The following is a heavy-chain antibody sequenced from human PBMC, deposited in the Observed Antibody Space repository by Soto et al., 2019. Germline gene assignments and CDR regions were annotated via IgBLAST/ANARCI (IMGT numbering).Heavy chain of an antibody. CDR1: GGSISSGGYY. J-gene: IGHJ2*01. CDR3: ARAIDGYNSWYFDL. CDR2: IYYSGST. V-gene: IGHV4-31*03. D-gene: IGHD5-12*01. Sequence: QVQLQESGPGMVKPSQTLSLTCTVSGGSISSGGYYWSWIRQHPGKGLEWIGYIYYSGSTYYNPSLKSRVTISVDTSKNQFSLKLSSVTAAYTAVYYCARAIDGYNSWYFDLWGRGTLVTVSS.